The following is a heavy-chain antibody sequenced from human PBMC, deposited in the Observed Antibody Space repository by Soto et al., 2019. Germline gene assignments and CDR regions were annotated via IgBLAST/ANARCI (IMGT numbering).Heavy chain of an antibody. CDR2: ISSRSDI. D-gene: IGHD2-15*01. CDR1: GFTFNTYS. V-gene: IGHV3-21*01. Sequence: GGSLRLSCVGSGFTFNTYSINWVRQAPGKGLEWVSSISSRSDIYYADSVKGRFTISRDNAKNSVSLQMNSLRAEDTAVYFCARDCSGGSCYPGMDVWGQGTTVTVSS. J-gene: IGHJ6*02. CDR3: ARDCSGGSCYPGMDV.